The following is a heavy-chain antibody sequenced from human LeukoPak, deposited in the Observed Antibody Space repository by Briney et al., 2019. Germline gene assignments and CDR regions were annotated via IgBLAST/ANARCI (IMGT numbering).Heavy chain of an antibody. J-gene: IGHJ2*01. V-gene: IGHV4-61*05. Sequence: PSETLSLTCSVSGGPISSSSYYWSWIRQPPGKGLEWIGFIYYSGSTKYNPSLKSRVTISVDTSKNQFSLKLGSVTAADTAVYYCARWVSGDYVYFDLWGRGTLVTVSS. D-gene: IGHD4-17*01. CDR3: ARWVSGDYVYFDL. CDR1: GGPISSSSYY. CDR2: IYYSGST.